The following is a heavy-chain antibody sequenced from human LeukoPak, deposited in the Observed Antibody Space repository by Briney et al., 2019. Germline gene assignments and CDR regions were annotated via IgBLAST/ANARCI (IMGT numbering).Heavy chain of an antibody. CDR1: GYIFTNYD. J-gene: IGHJ4*02. D-gene: IGHD4-17*01. Sequence: ASVKVSCKASGYIFTNYDINWVRQATGQGLEWMGWVNPKSGNTGYAQKFQGRVTMTRDTSITTAYMELSSLRSEDTAVYYCARAYGEIDYWGQGTLVTVPT. V-gene: IGHV1-8*01. CDR2: VNPKSGNT. CDR3: ARAYGEIDY.